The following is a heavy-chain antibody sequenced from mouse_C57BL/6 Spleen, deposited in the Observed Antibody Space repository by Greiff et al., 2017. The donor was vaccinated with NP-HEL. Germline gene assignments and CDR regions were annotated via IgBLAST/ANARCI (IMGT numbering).Heavy chain of an antibody. V-gene: IGHV1-15*01. CDR1: GYTFTDYE. CDR3: TRDYGSPGYFDV. D-gene: IGHD1-1*01. J-gene: IGHJ1*03. Sequence: QVQLKQSGAELVRPGASVTLSCKASGYTFTDYEMHWVKQTPVHGLEWIGAIDPETGGTAYNQKFKGKAILTADKSSSTAYMELRSLTSEDSAVYYCTRDYGSPGYFDVWGTGTTVTVSS. CDR2: IDPETGGT.